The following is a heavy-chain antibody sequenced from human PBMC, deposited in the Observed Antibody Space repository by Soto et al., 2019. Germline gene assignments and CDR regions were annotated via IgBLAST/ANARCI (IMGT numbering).Heavy chain of an antibody. CDR1: GNTFASHG. J-gene: IGHJ4*02. D-gene: IGHD2-15*01. CDR2: ISGFNGQT. V-gene: IGHV1-18*01. Sequence: QVQLVQSGPEVKKPGASVKVSCKASGNTFASHGFSWVRQAPGQGLEWMGWISGFNGQTNYALKFQGRVTLTTDTATSTAYMELRSPRSDDTAVYFCGIVDPRGVAVVRDYWGQGTLVTVSS. CDR3: GIVDPRGVAVVRDY.